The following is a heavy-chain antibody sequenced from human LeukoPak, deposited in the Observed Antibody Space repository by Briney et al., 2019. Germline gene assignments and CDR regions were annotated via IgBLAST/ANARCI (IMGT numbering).Heavy chain of an antibody. D-gene: IGHD3-3*01. CDR1: GFIFNDYS. V-gene: IGHV3-21*01. CDR2: ISSSSSYI. CDR3: ARDSADFWSGFSDY. J-gene: IGHJ4*02. Sequence: GGSLRLSCAASGFIFNDYSMHWVRQAPGKGLAWVSSISSSSSYIYYADSVKGRFTISRDNSKDSLYLQMNSLRAEDTAVYYCARDSADFWSGFSDYWGQGTLVTVSS.